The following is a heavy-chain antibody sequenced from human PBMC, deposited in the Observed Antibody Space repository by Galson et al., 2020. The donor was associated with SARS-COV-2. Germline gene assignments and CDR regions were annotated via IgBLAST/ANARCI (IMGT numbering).Heavy chain of an antibody. CDR2: INHSGST. V-gene: IGHV4-34*01. CDR1: DGSISGYY. D-gene: IGHD2-15*01. CDR3: ATTRGG. Sequence: SETLSLTCAVTDGSISGYYWFWIRQPPGNGLEWIGEINHSGSTNFNPSLKSRVTISMDTSNNQFSLKLTSLTAADTAVYYCATTRGGWGQGTLVIVSS. J-gene: IGHJ4*02.